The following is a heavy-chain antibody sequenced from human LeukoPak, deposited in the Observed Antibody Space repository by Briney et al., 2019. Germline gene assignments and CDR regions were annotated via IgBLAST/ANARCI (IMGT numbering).Heavy chain of an antibody. J-gene: IGHJ6*02. V-gene: IGHV3-30*18. CDR2: ISYDGSNK. CDR1: GFTFRSYA. Sequence: GRSLRLSCGASGFTFRSYAIHWVRQAPGKGLEWVAVISYDGSNKFYADSVKGRFTVSRDNSKNTLYLQMNSLKSEDTAVYYCAKDDWGIESIGSVDARGQGTTVTVSS. CDR3: AKDDWGIESIGSVDA. D-gene: IGHD6-13*01.